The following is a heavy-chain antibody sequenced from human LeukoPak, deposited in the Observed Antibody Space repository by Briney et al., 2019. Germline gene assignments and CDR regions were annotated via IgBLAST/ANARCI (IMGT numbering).Heavy chain of an antibody. Sequence: SQTLSLTCAVSGGSISSGGYSWSWIRQPPGKGLEWIGYIYHSGSTYYNPSLKSRVTISVGRSKNQFSLKLSSVTAADTAVYYCAREDSSSATRGTLDYWGQGTLVTVSS. J-gene: IGHJ4*02. CDR3: AREDSSSATRGTLDY. D-gene: IGHD6-13*01. V-gene: IGHV4-30-2*01. CDR2: IYHSGST. CDR1: GGSISSGGYS.